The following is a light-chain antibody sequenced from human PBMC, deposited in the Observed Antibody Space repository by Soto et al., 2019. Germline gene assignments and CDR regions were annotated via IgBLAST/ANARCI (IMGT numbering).Light chain of an antibody. Sequence: QSALTQPASVSGSPEQWITFSSTETTIDVGGYNYVSWYQQHPAKAPKLMIYDVSNRPSGVSNRFSGSKSGNTASLTISGLQAEDEADYYCSSYTSIPVVFGGGTKLTVL. CDR3: SSYTSIPVV. CDR1: TIDVGGYNY. CDR2: DVS. V-gene: IGLV2-14*01. J-gene: IGLJ2*01.